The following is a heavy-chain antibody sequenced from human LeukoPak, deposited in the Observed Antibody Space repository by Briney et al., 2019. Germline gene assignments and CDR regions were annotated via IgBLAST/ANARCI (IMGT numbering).Heavy chain of an antibody. V-gene: IGHV4-4*07. J-gene: IGHJ5*02. Sequence: SETLSLTCTVSGGSIGSYYWSWIRQPAGKGLEWIGRIYTSGSTNYNPSLKSRVTMSVDTSKNQFSLKLSSVTAADTAVYYCAREADNCSSTSCRNNWFDPWGQGTLVTVSS. CDR1: GGSIGSYY. CDR3: AREADNCSSTSCRNNWFDP. CDR2: IYTSGST. D-gene: IGHD2-2*01.